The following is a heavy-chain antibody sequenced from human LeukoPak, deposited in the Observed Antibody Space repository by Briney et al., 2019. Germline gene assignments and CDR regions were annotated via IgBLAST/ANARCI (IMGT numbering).Heavy chain of an antibody. V-gene: IGHV3-74*01. J-gene: IGHJ4*02. Sequence: GGSLRLSCAASGFTFSSYWMHWVRQAPGKELVWVSRINSDGSSTSYADSVKGRFTISRDNAKNTLYLQMNSLRAEDTAVYYCARDPVYGMDFWSGYWVAAWDYFDYWGQGTLVTVSS. CDR3: ARDPVYGMDFWSGYWVAAWDYFDY. CDR2: INSDGSST. D-gene: IGHD3-3*01. CDR1: GFTFSSYW.